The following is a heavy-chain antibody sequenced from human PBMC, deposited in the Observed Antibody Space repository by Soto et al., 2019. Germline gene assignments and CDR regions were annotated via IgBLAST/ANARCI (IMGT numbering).Heavy chain of an antibody. CDR3: ASDGNSIAVAGLDFDYYGMDV. Sequence: GAPVKVSRQASGYTFPSYSMHLGGPAPRQKAEGMGWINAGNGNTKYSQKFQGRVTITRDTSASTAYMELSSLRSEDTAVYYCASDGNSIAVAGLDFDYYGMDVWGQGTTVTVSS. J-gene: IGHJ6*02. V-gene: IGHV1-3*01. CDR2: INAGNGNT. CDR1: GYTFPSYS. D-gene: IGHD6-19*01.